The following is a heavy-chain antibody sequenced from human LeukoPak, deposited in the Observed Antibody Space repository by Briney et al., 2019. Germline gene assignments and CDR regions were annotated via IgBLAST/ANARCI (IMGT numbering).Heavy chain of an antibody. CDR3: ARDLSSGYGDDAFDI. CDR2: ISSSGSTI. D-gene: IGHD5-12*01. V-gene: IGHV3-11*04. Sequence: GGSLRLSCAASGFTFSDYYMSWIRQAPGKGLEWVSYISSSGSTIYYADSVKGRFTISSDNAKNSLYLQMNSLRAEDTAVYYCARDLSSGYGDDAFDIWGQGTMVTVSS. J-gene: IGHJ3*02. CDR1: GFTFSDYY.